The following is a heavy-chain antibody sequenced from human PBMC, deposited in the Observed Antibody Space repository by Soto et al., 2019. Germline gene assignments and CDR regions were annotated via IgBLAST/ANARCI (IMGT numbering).Heavy chain of an antibody. CDR3: ARGGYDYDFWSGSTAFDI. CDR1: GYTLTSYH. V-gene: IGHV1-8*01. D-gene: IGHD3-3*01. J-gene: IGHJ3*02. Sequence: ASVKVSCKASGYTLTSYHINWVRQVTGQGLEWMGWMNPNSGNTGYAQKFQGRVTMTRNTSISTAYMELSSLRSEDTAVYYCARGGYDYDFWSGSTAFDIWGQGTMVTVSS. CDR2: MNPNSGNT.